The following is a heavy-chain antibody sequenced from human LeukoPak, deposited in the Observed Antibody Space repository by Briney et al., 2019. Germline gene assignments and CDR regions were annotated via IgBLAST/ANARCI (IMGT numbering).Heavy chain of an antibody. CDR2: IKSKTDGGTT. Sequence: GGSLRLACAASGFTFRNAWMSWVRQAPGKGLEWVGLIKSKTDGGTTDYAAPVKGRFTISRDDSKNTLYLQMNSLKTEDTAVYYCTTVTIKVYSRQGTLVTVSS. V-gene: IGHV3-15*01. D-gene: IGHD1-1*01. CDR3: TTVTIKVY. CDR1: GFTFRNAW. J-gene: IGHJ4*02.